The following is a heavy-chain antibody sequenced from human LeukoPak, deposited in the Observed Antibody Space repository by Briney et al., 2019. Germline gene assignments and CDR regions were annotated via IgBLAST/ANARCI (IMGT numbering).Heavy chain of an antibody. D-gene: IGHD6-6*01. CDR3: ARARVSSRLYYFDY. J-gene: IGHJ4*02. Sequence: GGSLRLSCAASGFTFSSYWMSWVRQAPGKGLEWVANIKQDGSEKYYVDSVKGRFTISRDNAKNSLYLQMNSLRAEDTAVYYCARARVSSRLYYFDYWGQGTLVTVSS. CDR2: IKQDGSEK. V-gene: IGHV3-7*01. CDR1: GFTFSSYW.